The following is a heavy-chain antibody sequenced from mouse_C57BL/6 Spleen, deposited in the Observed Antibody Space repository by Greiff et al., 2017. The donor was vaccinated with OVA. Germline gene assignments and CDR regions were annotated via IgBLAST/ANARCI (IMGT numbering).Heavy chain of an antibody. CDR2: IYPGNSDT. CDR1: GYTFTSYW. CDR3: TRQDEYGNYEYAMDY. Sequence: VQLQQSGTVLARPGASVKMSCKTSGYTFTSYWMHWVKQRPGQGLEWIGAIYPGNSDTSYNQKFKGKAKLTAVTSASTAYMELSSLTNEDSAVYYCTRQDEYGNYEYAMDYWGQGTSVTVSS. V-gene: IGHV1-5*01. J-gene: IGHJ4*01. D-gene: IGHD2-1*01.